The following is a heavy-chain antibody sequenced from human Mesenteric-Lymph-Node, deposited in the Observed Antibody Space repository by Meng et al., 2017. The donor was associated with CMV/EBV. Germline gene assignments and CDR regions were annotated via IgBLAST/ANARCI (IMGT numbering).Heavy chain of an antibody. J-gene: IGHJ6*03. CDR3: ARVPLLGLTGTLGSYNSYQMDV. CDR1: GFTFTTSA. Sequence: SAKVSCKASGFTFTTSAVQWVRQARGQRLQWIGCIVVGSGNTNYAQKSQGRVTITRDTSTSTAYMELTSLTSEDTAVYYCARVPLLGLTGTLGSYNSYQMDVWGQGTTVTVSS. CDR2: IVVGSGNT. V-gene: IGHV1-58*01. D-gene: IGHD1-7*01.